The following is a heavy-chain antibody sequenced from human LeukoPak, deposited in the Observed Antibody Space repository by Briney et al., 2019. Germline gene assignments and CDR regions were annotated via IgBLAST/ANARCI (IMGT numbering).Heavy chain of an antibody. CDR2: ISSSSSTI. D-gene: IGHD5-18*01. CDR3: ARDHSFGYFYGPLFDY. V-gene: IGHV3-48*01. J-gene: IGHJ4*02. CDR1: GFTFSSYA. Sequence: GGSLRLSCAASGFTFSSYAMSWVRQAPGKGLEWVSYISSSSSTIYYADSVKGRFTISRDNSKNTLYLQMNSLRAEDTAVYYCARDHSFGYFYGPLFDYWGQGTLVTVSS.